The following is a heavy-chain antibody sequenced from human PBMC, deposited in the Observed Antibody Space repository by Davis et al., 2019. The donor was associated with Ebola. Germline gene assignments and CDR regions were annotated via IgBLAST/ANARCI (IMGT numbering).Heavy chain of an antibody. J-gene: IGHJ4*02. Sequence: PGGSLRLSCKGSGYISTNYWIGWVRQMPGKGLEWMGIIYPGDSDTRYSPSFQGQVTISADKSISTAYLQWSSLKASDTAIYYCARARSVHYDDNSGYEDFDYWGQGTLVTVSS. CDR3: ARARSVHYDDNSGYEDFDY. CDR2: IYPGDSDT. CDR1: GYISTNYW. D-gene: IGHD3-22*01. V-gene: IGHV5-51*01.